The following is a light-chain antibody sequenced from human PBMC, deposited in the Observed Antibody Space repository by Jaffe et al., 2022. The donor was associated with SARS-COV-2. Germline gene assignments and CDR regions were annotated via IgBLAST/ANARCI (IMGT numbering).Light chain of an antibody. CDR3: QQYKSYPFT. CDR2: DAS. V-gene: IGKV1-16*02. J-gene: IGKJ3*01. Sequence: DIQMTQSPSSLSASVGDRVTITCRASQGINSYLAWFQQKPGKAPKSLIYDASNLHSGVPSKFSGSGSGTDFTLTISSLQPEDFGTYYCQQYKSYPFTFGPGTKVDIK. CDR1: QGINSY.